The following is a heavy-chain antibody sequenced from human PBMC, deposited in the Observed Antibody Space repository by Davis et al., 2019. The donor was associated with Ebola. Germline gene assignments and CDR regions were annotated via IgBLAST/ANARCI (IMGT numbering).Heavy chain of an antibody. J-gene: IGHJ4*02. CDR3: ARGFLISTMIVVVIDASEDYFDY. V-gene: IGHV3-7*01. CDR2: IKQDGSEK. D-gene: IGHD3-22*01. Sequence: GGSLRLSCAASGFTFSSYWMSWVRQAPGKGLEWVANIKQDGSEKYYVDSLKGRFTISRDNAKNSLYLQMNSLRAEDTAVYYCARGFLISTMIVVVIDASEDYFDYWGQGTLVTVSS. CDR1: GFTFSSYW.